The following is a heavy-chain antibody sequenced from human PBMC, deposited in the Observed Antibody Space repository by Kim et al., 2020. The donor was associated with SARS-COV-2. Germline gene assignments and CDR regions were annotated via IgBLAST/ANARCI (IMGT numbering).Heavy chain of an antibody. CDR3: ARPPFRGYGVHWYYDL. D-gene: IGHD5-12*01. CDR2: INAGNGNT. J-gene: IGHJ2*01. V-gene: IGHV1-3*01. CDR1: GHTFTSYG. Sequence: ASVKVSCKASGHTFTSYGMHWERQAPGQRLEGMGWINAGNGNTKYSQKFQGRVTITRDTSASTAYMELSSLRSEDTAVYYCARPPFRGYGVHWYYDLWGRGTLVTVSS.